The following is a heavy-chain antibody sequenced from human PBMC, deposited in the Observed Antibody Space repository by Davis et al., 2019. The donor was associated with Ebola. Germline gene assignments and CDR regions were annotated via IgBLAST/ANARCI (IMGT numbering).Heavy chain of an antibody. J-gene: IGHJ6*02. V-gene: IGHV1-69*04. CDR2: IIHILGMT. Sequence: AASVKVSCKASGYTFTRYGITWVRQAPGQGLEWMGRIIHILGMTDYAQKFQGRVTITRDTSASTAYMELSSLRSEDTAVYYCARGSSKAYYYYGMDVWGQGTTVTVSS. CDR1: GYTFTRYG. CDR3: ARGSSKAYYYYGMDV. D-gene: IGHD6-6*01.